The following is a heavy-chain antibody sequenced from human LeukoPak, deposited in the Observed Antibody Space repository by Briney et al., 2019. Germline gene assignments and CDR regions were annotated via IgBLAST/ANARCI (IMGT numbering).Heavy chain of an antibody. CDR1: GGSISSDY. Sequence: SETLSLTCSVSGGSISSDYWNWTRQPPGKGLEWIGYIYYTGDTNYNPSLKSRVTISVDTSKNRFSLRLNSVTAADTAVYYCARDLGRMPGWGQGTLVTVSS. CDR3: ARDLGRMPG. V-gene: IGHV4-59*01. J-gene: IGHJ4*02. D-gene: IGHD2-15*01. CDR2: IYYTGDT.